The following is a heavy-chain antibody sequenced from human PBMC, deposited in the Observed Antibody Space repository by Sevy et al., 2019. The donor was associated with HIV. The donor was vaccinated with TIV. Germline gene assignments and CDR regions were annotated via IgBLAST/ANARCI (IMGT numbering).Heavy chain of an antibody. D-gene: IGHD5-12*01. CDR1: GFTFSSYA. CDR2: ISGSGGST. V-gene: IGHV3-23*01. CDR3: AKGEEMATIFFDY. Sequence: GGSLRLSCAASGFTFSSYAMSWVRQAPGKGLEWVSAISGSGGSTYYADSVKGRFTISGDNSKNTLYLQMNSLRAEDTAVYYCAKGEEMATIFFDYWGQGTLVTVSS. J-gene: IGHJ4*02.